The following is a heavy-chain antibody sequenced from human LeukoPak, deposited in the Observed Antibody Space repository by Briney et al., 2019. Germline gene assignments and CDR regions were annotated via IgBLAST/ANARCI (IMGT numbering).Heavy chain of an antibody. D-gene: IGHD4-17*01. CDR3: ARASTEGAFDI. Sequence: PSETLSLTCTVSGGSLSSYYWSWIRQPPGKGLEWIGYIYYSGSTNYNPSLKSRVTISVDTSKNQFSLKLSSVTAADTAVYYCARASTEGAFDIWGQGTMVTVSS. J-gene: IGHJ3*02. V-gene: IGHV4-59*01. CDR1: GGSLSSYY. CDR2: IYYSGST.